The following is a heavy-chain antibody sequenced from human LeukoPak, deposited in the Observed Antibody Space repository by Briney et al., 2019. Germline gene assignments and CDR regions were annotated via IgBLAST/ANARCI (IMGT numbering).Heavy chain of an antibody. Sequence: GGSLRLSCATSGFTFSRYAMNWIRQAPGKGLEWVSFISSDTPNKNYADSVKGRFTISRDNAKNTLYLQMNRLRAGDTAVYYCVTLLGYCGGAPCFADYYFDLWGRGTLVTVSS. J-gene: IGHJ2*01. CDR3: VTLLGYCGGAPCFADYYFDL. CDR2: ISSDTPNK. V-gene: IGHV3-21*01. D-gene: IGHD2-15*01. CDR1: GFTFSRYA.